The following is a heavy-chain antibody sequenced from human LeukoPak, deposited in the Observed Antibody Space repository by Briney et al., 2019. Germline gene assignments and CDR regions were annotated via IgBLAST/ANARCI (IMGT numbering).Heavy chain of an antibody. CDR1: GFSFSSYE. V-gene: IGHV3-48*03. J-gene: IGHJ4*02. CDR2: ISSSGSTI. CDR3: ARWAYFDY. D-gene: IGHD4-23*01. Sequence: GGSLRLSCAASGFSFSSYEMNWVRKAPGKGLEWVSYISSSGSTIHYADSVKSRFTISRDNAKNSLYLQLNSLRAEDTAVYYCARWAYFDYWGQGTLVTVSS.